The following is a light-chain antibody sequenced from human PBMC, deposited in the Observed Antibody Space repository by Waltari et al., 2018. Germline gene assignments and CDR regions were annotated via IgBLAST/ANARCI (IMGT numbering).Light chain of an antibody. CDR2: KAS. J-gene: IGKJ1*01. Sequence: DIQMTQSPSTLSASVGDRVTITCRARQTITQWLAWYQQKQRKAPKFPIYKASTLESGVPSRCRGRGSGTDVILSSTTQPPDDIATYYCQQYNSLPCAFGHGTTVEI. CDR1: QTITQW. CDR3: QQYNSLPCA. V-gene: IGKV1-5*03.